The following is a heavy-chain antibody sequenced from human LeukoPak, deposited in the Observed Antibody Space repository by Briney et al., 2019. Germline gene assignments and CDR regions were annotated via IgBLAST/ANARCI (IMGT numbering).Heavy chain of an antibody. Sequence: SVNVSCKASGGTFSSYAISWVRQAPGQGLEWMGGIIPIFGTANYAQKFQGRVTITADESTSTAYMELSSLRSEETAVYYCARDNSARDEAWWFNPWGQGTLVTVSS. V-gene: IGHV1-69*13. CDR1: GGTFSSYA. D-gene: IGHD5-24*01. CDR3: ARDNSARDEAWWFNP. J-gene: IGHJ5*02. CDR2: IIPIFGTA.